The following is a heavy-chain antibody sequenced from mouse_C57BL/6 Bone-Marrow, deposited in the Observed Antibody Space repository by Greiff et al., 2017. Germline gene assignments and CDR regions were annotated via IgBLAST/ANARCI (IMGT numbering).Heavy chain of an antibody. Sequence: EVQLQQSGPVLVKPGASVKMSCKASGYTFTDYYMNWVKQSHGKSLEWIGVINPYNGGTSYNQKFKGKATLTVDKSSSTAYMELNSLTSEDSAVYYCARYGPYWYFDVWGTGTTVTVSS. D-gene: IGHD1-1*02. J-gene: IGHJ1*03. CDR1: GYTFTDYY. CDR3: ARYGPYWYFDV. V-gene: IGHV1-19*01. CDR2: INPYNGGT.